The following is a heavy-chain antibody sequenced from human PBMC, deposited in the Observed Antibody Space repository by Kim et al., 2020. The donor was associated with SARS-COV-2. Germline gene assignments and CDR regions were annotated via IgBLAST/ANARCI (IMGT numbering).Heavy chain of an antibody. Sequence: YNPSPKSRVTISVDTSKNQFSLKLSSVTAADTAVYYCARGGIQLWSPFDYWGQGTLVTVSS. J-gene: IGHJ4*02. V-gene: IGHV4-39*01. CDR3: ARGGIQLWSPFDY. D-gene: IGHD5-18*01.